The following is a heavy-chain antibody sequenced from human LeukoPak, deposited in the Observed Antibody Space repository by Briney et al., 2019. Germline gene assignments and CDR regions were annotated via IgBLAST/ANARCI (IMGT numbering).Heavy chain of an antibody. CDR1: GGSFSGYY. Sequence: PSETLSLTCAVYGGSFSGYYWSWIRQPPGKGLEWIGEINHSGSTNYNPSLKSRVTISVDTSKNQFSLKLSSVTAADTAVYYCARLGYYDSGSYSIPYYFDYWGQGTLVTVSS. CDR3: ARLGYYDSGSYSIPYYFDY. J-gene: IGHJ4*02. D-gene: IGHD3-10*01. V-gene: IGHV4-34*01. CDR2: INHSGST.